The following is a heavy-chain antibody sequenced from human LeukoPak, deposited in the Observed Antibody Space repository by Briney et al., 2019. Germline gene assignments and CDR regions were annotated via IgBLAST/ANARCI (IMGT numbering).Heavy chain of an antibody. V-gene: IGHV3-30*18. CDR1: GFTFSSYG. CDR2: ISYDGSNK. Sequence: GGSLRLSCAASGFTFSSYGMHWVRQAPGKGLEWVAVISYDGSNKYYADSVKGRFTISRDNSKNTLYLQMNSLRAEDTAVYYCAKGNAYYYGSGIEWFDPWGQGTLVTVSS. D-gene: IGHD3-10*01. CDR3: AKGNAYYYGSGIEWFDP. J-gene: IGHJ5*02.